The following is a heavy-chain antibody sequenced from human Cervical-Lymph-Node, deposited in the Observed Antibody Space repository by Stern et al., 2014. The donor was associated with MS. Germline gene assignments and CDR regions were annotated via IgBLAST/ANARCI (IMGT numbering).Heavy chain of an antibody. V-gene: IGHV2-5*02. D-gene: IGHD1-1*01. CDR2: IYWDDDK. Sequence: ECGPTLVKPTQTLTLTCTFSGFSLSTSGVGVGWIRQPPGKALEWLALIYWDDDKRYSPSLESRLTITKDTSKNLVFLTMTNMDPVDTATYYCAHLTTATALDYWGQGTLVTVSS. CDR1: GFSLSTSGVG. CDR3: AHLTTATALDY. J-gene: IGHJ4*02.